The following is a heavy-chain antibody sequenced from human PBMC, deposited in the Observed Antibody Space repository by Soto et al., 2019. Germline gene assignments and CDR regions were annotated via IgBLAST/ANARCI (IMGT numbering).Heavy chain of an antibody. J-gene: IGHJ5*02. CDR1: CGSISSYY. CDR3: ARGTGLERWGDWFDP. V-gene: IGHV4-59*01. Sequence: SETLSLTCTVSCGSISSYYWSWIRQPPGKGLEWIGYIYYSGSTNYNPSLKSRVTISVDTSKNQFSLKLSSVTAADTAVYYCARGTGLERWGDWFDPWGQGTLVTVSS. D-gene: IGHD1-1*01. CDR2: IYYSGST.